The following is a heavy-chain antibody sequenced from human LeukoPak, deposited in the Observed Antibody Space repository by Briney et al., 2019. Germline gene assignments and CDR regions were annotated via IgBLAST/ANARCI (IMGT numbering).Heavy chain of an antibody. CDR3: AREVDAVAGTHYYFDY. J-gene: IGHJ4*02. V-gene: IGHV1-69*04. Sequence: SVKVSCKASGGTFSSYAISWVRQAPGQGLEWMGRIIPILGIANYAQKFQGRVTITADKSTSTAYMELSSLRSEDTAVYYCAREVDAVAGTHYYFDYWGQGTLVTVSS. CDR1: GGTFSSYA. CDR2: IIPILGIA. D-gene: IGHD6-19*01.